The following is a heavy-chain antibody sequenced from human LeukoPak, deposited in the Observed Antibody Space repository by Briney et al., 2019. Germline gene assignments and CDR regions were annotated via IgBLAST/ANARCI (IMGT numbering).Heavy chain of an antibody. Sequence: ASETLSLTCTVSGGSISSYYWSWIRQPPGKGLEWIGYIYYSGSTNYNPSLKSRVTISVDTSKNQFSLKLSSVTAADTAVYYCAAHPHSSGWYRDYWGQGTLVTVSS. J-gene: IGHJ4*02. CDR2: IYYSGST. V-gene: IGHV4-59*08. CDR3: AAHPHSSGWYRDY. D-gene: IGHD6-19*01. CDR1: GGSISSYY.